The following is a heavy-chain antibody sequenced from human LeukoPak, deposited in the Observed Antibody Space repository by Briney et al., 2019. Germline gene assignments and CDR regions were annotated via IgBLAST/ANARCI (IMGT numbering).Heavy chain of an antibody. V-gene: IGHV1-18*04. D-gene: IGHD3-10*01. Sequence: ASVKVSCKASGYTFTSYGISWVRQAPGQGLEWMGWISAYNGNTNYAQKLQGRVTMTTDTSTSTAYMELRSLRSDDTAVYYCARGLLWFGESPPYRGFDPWGLGTLVTVSS. CDR2: ISAYNGNT. J-gene: IGHJ5*02. CDR1: GYTFTSYG. CDR3: ARGLLWFGESPPYRGFDP.